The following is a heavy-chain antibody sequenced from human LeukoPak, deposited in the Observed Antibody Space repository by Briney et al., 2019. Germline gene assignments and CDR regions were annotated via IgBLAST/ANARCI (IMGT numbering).Heavy chain of an antibody. V-gene: IGHV3-23*01. D-gene: IGHD5-24*01. CDR1: GFTLSNFA. CDR3: ARPSPPGDGYNPSDH. Sequence: GGSLRLSCAASGFTLSNFAIGWVRQAPGKGLQWVSLISANGGDTYYADSVKGRFTISTDNSKNTLYLQMNSLRAEDTAVYYCARPSPPGDGYNPSDHWGQGSLVIVSS. J-gene: IGHJ4*02. CDR2: ISANGGDT.